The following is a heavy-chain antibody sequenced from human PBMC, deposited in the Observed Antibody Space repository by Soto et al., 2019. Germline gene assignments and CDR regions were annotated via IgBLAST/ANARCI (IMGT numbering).Heavy chain of an antibody. Sequence: VQLLESGGGLVQPGGSLRLSCSTSGFTFWNFAMAWVRQGPGKGLEWVSTVNDRGGSTYYADSVKGRFTISRDDSENTLHLQMSSLRTDDPAIYYCARWGSGTNFYYHYAMDVWGQGTTVTVSS. J-gene: IGHJ6*02. CDR3: ARWGSGTNFYYHYAMDV. D-gene: IGHD3-16*01. V-gene: IGHV3-23*01. CDR1: GFTFWNFA. CDR2: VNDRGGST.